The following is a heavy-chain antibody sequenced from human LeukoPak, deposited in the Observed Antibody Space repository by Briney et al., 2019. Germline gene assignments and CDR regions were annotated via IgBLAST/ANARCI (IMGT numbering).Heavy chain of an antibody. D-gene: IGHD6-6*01. CDR1: GYTFTSYG. Sequence: GASVKVSCKASGYTFTSYGISWVRQAPGQGLEWMGWISAYNGNTNYAQKFQGRVTITTDESTSTAYMELSSLRSEDTAVYYCASPQEYSSSSFRAGGFDYWGQGTLVTVSS. CDR3: ASPQEYSSSSFRAGGFDY. CDR2: ISAYNGNT. J-gene: IGHJ4*02. V-gene: IGHV1-18*01.